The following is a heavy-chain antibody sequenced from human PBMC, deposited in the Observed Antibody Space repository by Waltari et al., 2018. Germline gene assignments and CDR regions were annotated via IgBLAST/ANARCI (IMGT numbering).Heavy chain of an antibody. CDR3: ATLKMGVQLWLRAAFDY. CDR1: GGTFSSYA. CDR2: IIPIFGTA. J-gene: IGHJ4*02. V-gene: IGHV1-69*13. D-gene: IGHD5-18*01. Sequence: QVQLVQSGAEVKKPGSSVKVSCKASGGTFSSYAISWVRQAPGQGLEWMGGIIPIFGTANYAQKFQGRVTITADESTSTAYMELSSLRSEDTAVYYCATLKMGVQLWLRAAFDYWGQGTLVTVSS.